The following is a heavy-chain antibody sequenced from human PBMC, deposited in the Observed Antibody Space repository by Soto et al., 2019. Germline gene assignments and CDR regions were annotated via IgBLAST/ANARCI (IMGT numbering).Heavy chain of an antibody. CDR2: IYYRGST. Sequence: QVQLQESAPGLVKPSQTLSLTCTVSGGSISSGGYYWSWIRQHPGKGLEWIGYIYYRGSTYYNPSLKSRVTISVDTAKNQFSLKLSSVTAADTAVYYCARAATVTTIDYWGQGTLVTVSS. CDR1: GGSISSGGYY. CDR3: ARAATVTTIDY. V-gene: IGHV4-31*03. D-gene: IGHD4-17*01. J-gene: IGHJ4*02.